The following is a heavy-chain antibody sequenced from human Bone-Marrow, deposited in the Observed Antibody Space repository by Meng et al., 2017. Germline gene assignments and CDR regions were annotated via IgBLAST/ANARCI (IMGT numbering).Heavy chain of an antibody. V-gene: IGHV1-69*04. CDR2: IIPILGIA. CDR1: GGTFSSYT. CDR3: ARERNSGSYGPWFDP. Sequence: SVKVSCKASGGTFSSYTISWVRQATGQGLEWMGRIIPILGIANYAQKFQGRVTITADKSTSTAYMELSRLGSEDTAVYNGARERNSGSYGPWFDPWGQGTLVTVSS. J-gene: IGHJ5*02. D-gene: IGHD1-26*01.